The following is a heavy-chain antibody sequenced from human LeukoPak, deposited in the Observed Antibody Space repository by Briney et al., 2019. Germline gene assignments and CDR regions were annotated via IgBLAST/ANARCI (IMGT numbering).Heavy chain of an antibody. CDR2: INPNSGGT. CDR1: GGTFSSYA. V-gene: IGHV1-2*02. Sequence: ASVKVSCKASGGTFSSYAISWVRQAPGQGLEWMGWINPNSGGTNYAQKFQGRVTMTRDTSISTAYMELSRLRSDDTAVYYCARGLRLYGFDPWGQGTLVTVSS. J-gene: IGHJ5*02. D-gene: IGHD3-16*02. CDR3: ARGLRLYGFDP.